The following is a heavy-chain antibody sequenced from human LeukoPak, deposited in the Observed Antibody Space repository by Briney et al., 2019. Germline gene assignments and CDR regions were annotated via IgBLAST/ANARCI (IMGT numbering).Heavy chain of an antibody. CDR2: IYSGGST. J-gene: IGHJ4*02. CDR3: AATGAARGGY. V-gene: IGHV3-66*01. Sequence: GGSLRLSCVASEFTVSTNYLSWVRQAPGKGLEWVSIIYSGGSTYYADSVKGRFTISRDNSKNTLYLQMNSLRAVDTAVYYCAATGAARGGYWGQGTLVTVSS. CDR1: EFTVSTNY. D-gene: IGHD2-8*02.